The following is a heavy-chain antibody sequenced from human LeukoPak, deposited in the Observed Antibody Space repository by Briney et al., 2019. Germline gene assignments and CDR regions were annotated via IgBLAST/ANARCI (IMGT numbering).Heavy chain of an antibody. CDR1: GYSISSGYY. V-gene: IGHV4-38-2*02. Sequence: SETLSLTCAVSGYSISSGYYWGWIRQPPGKGPEWIGSIYHSGSAYYNPSLKSRVTISVDTSKNQFSLKLSSVTAADTAVYYCARDGDTYYYHSSGYYYEYWGQGTLVTVSS. CDR3: ARDGDTYYYHSSGYYYEY. D-gene: IGHD3-22*01. CDR2: IYHSGSA. J-gene: IGHJ4*02.